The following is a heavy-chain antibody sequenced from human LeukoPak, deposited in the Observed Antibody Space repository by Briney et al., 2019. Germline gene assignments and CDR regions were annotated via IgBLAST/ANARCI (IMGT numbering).Heavy chain of an antibody. Sequence: GGSLRLSCAASGFTFSSYEMNWVRQAPGKGLEWVSYISSSGSTIYYADSVKGRFTVSRDNAKNSLYLQMNSLRAEDTAVYYCARDPSAYGDGWFDPWGQGTLVTVSS. CDR2: ISSSGSTI. D-gene: IGHD4-17*01. CDR1: GFTFSSYE. J-gene: IGHJ5*02. CDR3: ARDPSAYGDGWFDP. V-gene: IGHV3-48*03.